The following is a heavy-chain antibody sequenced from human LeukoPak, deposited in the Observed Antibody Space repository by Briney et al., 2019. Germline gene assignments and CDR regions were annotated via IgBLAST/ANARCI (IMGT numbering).Heavy chain of an antibody. CDR2: IYYSGST. D-gene: IGHD3-3*01. V-gene: IGHV4-31*03. CDR3: ARGPSPHHDFWSGYHYYYYYYMDV. CDR1: GGSISSGGYY. Sequence: SQTLSLTCTVSGGSISSGGYYWSWIRQHPGKGLEWIGYIYYSGSTYYNPSLKSRVTISVDTSKNQFSLKLSSVTAADTAVYYCARGPSPHHDFWSGYHYYYYYYMDVWGKGTTVTVSS. J-gene: IGHJ6*03.